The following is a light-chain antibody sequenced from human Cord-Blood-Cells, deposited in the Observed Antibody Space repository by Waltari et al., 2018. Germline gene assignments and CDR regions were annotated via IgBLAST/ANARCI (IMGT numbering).Light chain of an antibody. CDR2: GAS. J-gene: IGKJ5*01. CDR3: QQYNNWPPIT. V-gene: IGKV3-15*01. CDR1: QSVSSN. Sequence: EIVMTQSPATLSVSAGESATLSCRASQSVSSNLAWYQQKPCQAPRLLIYGASTRATGIPARFRGSGSGTEFTLTISSLQSEDFAVYYCQQYNNWPPITFGQGTRLEIK.